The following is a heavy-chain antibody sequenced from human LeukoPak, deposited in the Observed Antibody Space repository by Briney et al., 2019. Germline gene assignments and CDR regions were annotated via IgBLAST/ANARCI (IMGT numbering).Heavy chain of an antibody. D-gene: IGHD2-21*01. Sequence: SETLSLTCTVSSGSISSDTHYLAWIRQPPGKGLEWIGALGNDGKTYSNPSLKSRVTISVDTSQNQFSLNLNSVTAADTARYYCARGAIGEDWFDPWGQGPLVTVSS. CDR1: SGSISSDTHY. J-gene: IGHJ5*02. V-gene: IGHV4-39*07. CDR3: ARGAIGEDWFDP. CDR2: LGNDGKT.